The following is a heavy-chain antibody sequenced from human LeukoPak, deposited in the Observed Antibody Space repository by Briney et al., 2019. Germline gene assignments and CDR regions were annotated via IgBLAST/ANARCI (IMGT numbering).Heavy chain of an antibody. Sequence: GGSLRLSCAASGFTFSSYGMHWVRQAPGKGLEWVAFIRYDGSNKYYADSVKGRFTISRDNSKNTLYLQMNSLRAEDTAVYYCAKGDQWLARAAEYFQHWGQGTLVTVPS. V-gene: IGHV3-30*02. CDR3: AKGDQWLARAAEYFQH. J-gene: IGHJ1*01. CDR1: GFTFSSYG. CDR2: IRYDGSNK. D-gene: IGHD6-19*01.